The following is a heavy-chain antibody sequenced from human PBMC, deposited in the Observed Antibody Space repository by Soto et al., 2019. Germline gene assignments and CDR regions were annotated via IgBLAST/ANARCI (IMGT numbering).Heavy chain of an antibody. CDR1: GFTVSSNY. V-gene: IGHV3-66*01. CDR2: IYSGGST. D-gene: IGHD1-20*01. Sequence: GGSLRLSCAASGFTVSSNYMSWVRQAPGKGLEWVSVIYSGGSTYYADSVKGRFTISRDNSKNTLYLQMNSLRAEDTAVYYCARDGVDITGTADDAFDIWGQGTMVTVSS. CDR3: ARDGVDITGTADDAFDI. J-gene: IGHJ3*02.